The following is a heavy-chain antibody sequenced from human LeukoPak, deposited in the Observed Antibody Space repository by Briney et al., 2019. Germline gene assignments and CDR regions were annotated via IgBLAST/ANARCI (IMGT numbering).Heavy chain of an antibody. J-gene: IGHJ4*02. V-gene: IGHV3-30*04. CDR3: ATSAVAVPGDY. CDR1: RLIFRRHA. D-gene: IGHD6-19*01. Sequence: GGSLSLSYVVSRLIFRRHAMHWVRQAPAKGREWVAVISQLGSNKYYGDSVRGGFTISRDNSKNILYLQMNGLAPEDTALYYCATSAVAVPGDYWGQGTPVTVS. CDR2: ISQLGSNK.